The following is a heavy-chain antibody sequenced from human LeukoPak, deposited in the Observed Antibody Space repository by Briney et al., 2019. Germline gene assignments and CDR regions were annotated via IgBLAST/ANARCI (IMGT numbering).Heavy chain of an antibody. V-gene: IGHV4-59*01. CDR1: GGSISSYY. CDR2: IYYSGST. J-gene: IGHJ4*02. Sequence: PSATLSLTCTVSGGSISSYYWSWIRQPPGKGLEWIGYIYYSGSTNYNPSLKSRVTISVDTSKNQFSLKLSSVTAADTAVYYCARSDYGDCFDYWGQGTLVTVSS. CDR3: ARSDYGDCFDY. D-gene: IGHD4-17*01.